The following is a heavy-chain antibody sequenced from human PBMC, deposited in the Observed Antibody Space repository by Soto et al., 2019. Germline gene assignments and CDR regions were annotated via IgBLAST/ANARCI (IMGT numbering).Heavy chain of an antibody. J-gene: IGHJ6*02. CDR2: IIPIFGTA. Sequence: SVKVSCKASGGTFSSYAISWVRQAPGQGLEWMGGIIPIFGTANYAQKFQGRVTITADESTSTAYMELSSLRSEDTAVYYCARDHEGYCISTSCPMDVWGQGTTVTVSS. CDR3: ARDHEGYCISTSCPMDV. D-gene: IGHD2-2*01. V-gene: IGHV1-69*13. CDR1: GGTFSSYA.